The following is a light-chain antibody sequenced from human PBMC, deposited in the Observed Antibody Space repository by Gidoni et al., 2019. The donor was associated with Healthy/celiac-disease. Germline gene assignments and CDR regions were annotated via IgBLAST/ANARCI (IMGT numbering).Light chain of an antibody. CDR3: GTWDSSLSAWRV. CDR1: SSNIGKNY. Sequence: QSVLTQPPSVSAAQGQKVTIACSGSSSNIGKNYVSCYQPLPGTATKLLIYDNHKLPSGIPDRFSGAKSGSSATLGITGLQTGDEADYYCGTWDSSLSAWRVFGGGTKLTVL. CDR2: DNH. J-gene: IGLJ3*02. V-gene: IGLV1-51*01.